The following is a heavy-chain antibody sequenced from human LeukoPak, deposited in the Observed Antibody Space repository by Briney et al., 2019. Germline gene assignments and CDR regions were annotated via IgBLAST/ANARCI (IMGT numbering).Heavy chain of an antibody. CDR3: ARLLAGCPGGRCRAHFDY. CDR2: IYFIGST. V-gene: IGHV4-59*01. J-gene: IGHJ4*02. CDR1: GDSTSNNY. D-gene: IGHD2-8*02. Sequence: PSETLSLTCSVSGDSTSNNYWSWMRQPPGKGLEWIGYIYFIGSTNYNPSLKSRVTMSVDTSKNQFSLTLSSVTVADTAVYYCARLLAGCPGGRCRAHFDYWGQGTLVTVSS.